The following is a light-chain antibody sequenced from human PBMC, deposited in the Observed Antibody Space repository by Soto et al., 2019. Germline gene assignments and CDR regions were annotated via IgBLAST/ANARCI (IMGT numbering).Light chain of an antibody. J-gene: IGKJ1*01. CDR3: QQYNHFSRT. CDR2: KAS. CDR1: QNIDIW. Sequence: DIQMTQSPSTLSASVGDRVTITCRASQNIDIWLAWYQQKPGRAPNLLIYKASTLQSGVPSRFSGSGSGTEFTLTTSRLQPDDFATYYCQQYNHFSRTFGQGTKVDIK. V-gene: IGKV1-5*03.